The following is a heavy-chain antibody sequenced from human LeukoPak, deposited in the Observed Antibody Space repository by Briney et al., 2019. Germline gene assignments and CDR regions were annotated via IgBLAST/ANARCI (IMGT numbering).Heavy chain of an antibody. CDR2: ISYDGSNK. V-gene: IGHV3-30*03. CDR1: GFTFSSYS. J-gene: IGHJ4*02. Sequence: PGGSLRLSCAASGFTFSSYSMNWVRQAPGKGLEWVAVISYDGSNKYYADSVKGRFTISRDNAKNSLYLQMNSLRAEDTAVYYCARVVNGYGPVDYWGRGTLVTVSS. CDR3: ARVVNGYGPVDY. D-gene: IGHD5-18*01.